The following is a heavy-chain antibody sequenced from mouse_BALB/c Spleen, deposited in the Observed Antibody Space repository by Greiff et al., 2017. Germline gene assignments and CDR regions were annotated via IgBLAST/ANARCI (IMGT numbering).Heavy chain of an antibody. CDR3: ARSHWFAY. CDR1: GYTFTSYN. V-gene: IGHV1-12*01. CDR2: IYPGNGDT. J-gene: IGHJ3*01. Sequence: LQQPGAELVKPGASVKMSCKASGYTFTSYNMHWVKQTPGQGLEWIGAIYPGNGDTSYNQKFKGKATLTADKSSSTAYMQLSSLTSEDSAVYYCARSHWFAYWGQGTLVTVSA.